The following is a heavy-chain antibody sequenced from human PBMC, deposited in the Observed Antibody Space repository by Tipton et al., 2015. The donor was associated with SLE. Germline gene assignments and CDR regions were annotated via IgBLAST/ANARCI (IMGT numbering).Heavy chain of an antibody. J-gene: IGHJ4*02. CDR1: GFPFSTSD. D-gene: IGHD2-2*01. CDR3: ARVMSASAWHILDS. Sequence: SLRLSCVASGFPFSTSDMHWVRQAPGKGLEWVAVLWSDGDRKEYADSVKGRFTISRVNSKNTLYLQMDSLRSEDTAVYYCARVMSASAWHILDSWGQGTLVTVSS. V-gene: IGHV3-33*08. CDR2: LWSDGDRK.